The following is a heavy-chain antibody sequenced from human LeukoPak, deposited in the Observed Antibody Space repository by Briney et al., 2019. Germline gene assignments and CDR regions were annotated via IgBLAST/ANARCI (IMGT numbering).Heavy chain of an antibody. V-gene: IGHV4-59*01. D-gene: IGHD4-17*01. J-gene: IGHJ4*02. CDR3: AREFYGDNY. CDR1: GGSISSYY. CDR2: IYYSGST. Sequence: SETLSLTCTVSGGSISSYYWSWIRQPPGKGLEWIGYIYYSGSTNYNPSLKSRVTVSVDTSKNQFSLKLSSVTAADTAVYYCAREFYGDNYWGQGTLVTVSS.